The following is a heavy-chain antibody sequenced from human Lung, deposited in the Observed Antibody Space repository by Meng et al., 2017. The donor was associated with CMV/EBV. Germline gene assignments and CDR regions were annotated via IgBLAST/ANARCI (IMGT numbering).Heavy chain of an antibody. V-gene: IGHV1-18*01. CDR2: ISTYNGDT. Sequence: ASXXVSCKPSGYTFTGYGINWVRQAPGQGLEWMAWISTYNGDTNYDQKFQGRATVTTDTSTGAVYMELRSLTSDDTAVYFCARGNWNIDYWGQGTRVTVSS. CDR1: GYTFTGYG. CDR3: ARGNWNIDY. D-gene: IGHD1/OR15-1a*01. J-gene: IGHJ4*02.